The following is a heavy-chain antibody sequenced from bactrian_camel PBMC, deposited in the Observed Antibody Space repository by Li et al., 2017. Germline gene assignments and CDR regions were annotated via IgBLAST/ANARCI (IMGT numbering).Heavy chain of an antibody. CDR2: IYSGGR. D-gene: IGHD3*01. CDR1: GNTGDATC. Sequence: HVQLVESGGGSVQAGGSLRLSCAASGNTGDATCMGWFRQAPGKEREGVARIYSGGRVYADSVKGRFTISQDDAKNTVYLQMDSLNPEDTAMYYCASQPRGYDCYFRRNPADYDLWGQGTQVTVS. CDR3: ASQPRGYDCYFRRNPADYDL. V-gene: IGHV3S53*01. J-gene: IGHJ6*01.